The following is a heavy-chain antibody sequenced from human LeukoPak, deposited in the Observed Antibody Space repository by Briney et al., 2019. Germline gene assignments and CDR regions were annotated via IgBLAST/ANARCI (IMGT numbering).Heavy chain of an antibody. CDR1: GYTFTSYA. D-gene: IGHD6-13*01. CDR3: ARGGIVAAGIINNHDAFDV. Sequence: ASVTVSCKASGYTFTSYAISWVRQAPGQGLEWMGGTIPIFGTAHYAQKFQGRVTITADESTRTAYMELSSLRSEDTAVYYCARGGIVAAGIINNHDAFDVWGLGTMVTVSS. V-gene: IGHV1-69*13. J-gene: IGHJ3*01. CDR2: TIPIFGTA.